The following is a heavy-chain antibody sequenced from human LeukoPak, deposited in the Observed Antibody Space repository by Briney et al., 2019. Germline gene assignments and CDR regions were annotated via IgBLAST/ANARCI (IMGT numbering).Heavy chain of an antibody. Sequence: PGGSLRLSCAASGFTFSSYGMHWVRQAPGKGLEWVAVIWYDGSNKYYADSVKGRFTISRDNSKNTPYLQMNSLRAEDTAVYYCARGKYNYACDGWGQGTLVTVSS. CDR1: GFTFSSYG. D-gene: IGHD5-18*01. CDR2: IWYDGSNK. J-gene: IGHJ4*02. V-gene: IGHV3-33*01. CDR3: ARGKYNYACDG.